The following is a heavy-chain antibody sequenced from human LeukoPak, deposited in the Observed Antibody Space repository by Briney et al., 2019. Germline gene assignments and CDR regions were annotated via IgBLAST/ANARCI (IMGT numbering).Heavy chain of an antibody. CDR2: MNPNSGNT. V-gene: IGHV1-8*01. J-gene: IGHJ6*02. CDR3: ARGSELSGYYYYGMDV. Sequence: GASVKVSCKASGYTFTSYDINWVRQATGQGLEWMGWMNPNSGNTGYAQKFQGRVTMTRNTSISTAYMELSSLRSEDTAVYYCARGSELSGYYYYGMDVWGQGTTVTVSS. D-gene: IGHD3-16*02. CDR1: GYTFTSYD.